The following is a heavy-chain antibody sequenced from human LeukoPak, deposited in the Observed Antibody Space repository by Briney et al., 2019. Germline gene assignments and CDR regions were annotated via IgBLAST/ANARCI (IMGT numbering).Heavy chain of an antibody. CDR1: GFTFSSYG. CDR3: AKAMDDILTYPDY. Sequence: GGSLRLSCAASGFTFSSYGMHWVRQAPGKGLEWVSGISWNSGSIGYADSVKGRFTISRDNAKNSLYLQMNSLRAEDMALYYCAKAMDDILTYPDYWGQGTLVTVSS. V-gene: IGHV3-9*03. D-gene: IGHD3-9*01. CDR2: ISWNSGSI. J-gene: IGHJ4*02.